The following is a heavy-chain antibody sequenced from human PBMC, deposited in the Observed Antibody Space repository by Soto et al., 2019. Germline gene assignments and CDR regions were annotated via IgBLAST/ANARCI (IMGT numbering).Heavy chain of an antibody. D-gene: IGHD3-9*01. V-gene: IGHV3-23*01. CDR2: INGGGGTT. CDR1: GFSFSGYT. Sequence: EVQLLESGGHLIQPGESLRLSCAAYGFSFSGYTMNWVRQAQGKGLEWISGINGGGGTTYYADSVKGRFTISRDDSKNILYLQMNSPRAEDTAIYDCAKDRHPDGIWTFDYWGRGTLVTVSS. J-gene: IGHJ4*02. CDR3: AKDRHPDGIWTFDY.